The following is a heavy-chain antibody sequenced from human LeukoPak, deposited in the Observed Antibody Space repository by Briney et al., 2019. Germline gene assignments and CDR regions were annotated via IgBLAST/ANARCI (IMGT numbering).Heavy chain of an antibody. V-gene: IGHV4-39*07. J-gene: IGHJ4*02. D-gene: IGHD3-22*01. CDR3: ARGRVDDSSGYYYFDY. CDR1: GGSISSSSYY. CDR2: IYYSGST. Sequence: SETLSLTCTVSGGSISSSSYYWGWIRQPPGKGLEWIGSIYYSGSTYYNPSLKSRVTISVDTSKNQFSLKLSSVTAADTAVYYCARGRVDDSSGYYYFDYWAQGTLVTVSS.